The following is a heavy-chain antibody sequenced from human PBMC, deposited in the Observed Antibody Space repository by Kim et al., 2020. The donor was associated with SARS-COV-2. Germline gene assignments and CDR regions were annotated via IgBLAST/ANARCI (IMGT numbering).Heavy chain of an antibody. V-gene: IGHV3-21*01. J-gene: IGHJ4*02. CDR1: GFTFSSYS. CDR3: ARDEGLVVVPSDY. CDR2: ISSSSSYI. D-gene: IGHD2-2*01. Sequence: GGSLRLSCAASGFTFSSYSMNWVRQAPGKGLEWVSSISSSSSYIYYADSVKGRFTISRDNAKNSLYLQMNSLRAEDTAVYYCARDEGLVVVPSDYWGQGTLVTVSS.